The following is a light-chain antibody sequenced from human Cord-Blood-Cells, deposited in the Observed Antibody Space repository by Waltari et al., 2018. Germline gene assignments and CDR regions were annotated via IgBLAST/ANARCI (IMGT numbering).Light chain of an antibody. Sequence: DIQMTQSPSSLSASVXDRVTITCQASQDISNYLNWYQQKPGKAPKLLIYDASNLETGVPSRFSGSGSGTDFTFTISSLQPEDIATYYCQQYDNLPLTFGGGTKVEIK. CDR2: DAS. J-gene: IGKJ4*01. CDR3: QQYDNLPLT. CDR1: QDISNY. V-gene: IGKV1-33*01.